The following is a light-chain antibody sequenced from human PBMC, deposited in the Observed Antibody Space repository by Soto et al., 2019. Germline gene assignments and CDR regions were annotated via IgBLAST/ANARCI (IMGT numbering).Light chain of an antibody. V-gene: IGLV2-8*01. CDR1: SSDVGGYTY. CDR2: EVS. CDR3: SSYAGITPYV. J-gene: IGLJ1*01. Sequence: QSALTQPPSASGSPGQSVTISCTGTSSDVGGYTYVSWYQQHPGKAPKLMIYEVSKRPSGVPDRFSGSKSGNTASLTVSGLQAEDEADYYCSSYAGITPYVFGTGTKVTAL.